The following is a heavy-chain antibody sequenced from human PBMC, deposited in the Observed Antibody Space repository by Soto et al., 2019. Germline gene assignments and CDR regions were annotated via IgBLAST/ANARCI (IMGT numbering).Heavy chain of an antibody. CDR1: GYTFTSYG. J-gene: IGHJ4*02. CDR2: IIPIFGTA. CDR3: ARGYDYYYGSGRRSPDY. D-gene: IGHD3-10*01. V-gene: IGHV1-69*01. Sequence: KVSCTGSGYTFTSYGISWVRQVPGQGLEWMGGIIPIFGTANYAQKFQGRVTITAVESTSTAYMELSSLRSEDSAVYYCARGYDYYYGSGRRSPDYWGQGTLVTVSS.